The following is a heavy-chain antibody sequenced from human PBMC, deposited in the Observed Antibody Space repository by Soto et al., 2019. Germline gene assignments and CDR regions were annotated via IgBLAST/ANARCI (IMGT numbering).Heavy chain of an antibody. CDR2: INTKTAGT. Sequence: VASVKVSCKASGYSFTDYYMHWVRQAPGQGLDWMGWINTKTAGTLYAQKFEGRVTMTSDTSINTAYMELSTLRSDDTAIYYCARVGPTGWFDPWGQGTLVTVSS. J-gene: IGHJ5*02. CDR3: ARVGPTGWFDP. CDR1: GYSFTDYY. V-gene: IGHV1-2*02.